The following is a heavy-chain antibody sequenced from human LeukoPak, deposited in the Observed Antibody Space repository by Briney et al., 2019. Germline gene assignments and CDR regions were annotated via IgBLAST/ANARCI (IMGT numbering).Heavy chain of an antibody. CDR2: INPNSGGT. D-gene: IGHD1-26*01. V-gene: IGHV1-2*06. CDR3: ARNSGTYYTDY. Sequence: GASVKVSCKASGYTFTGYYMHWVRRAPGQGLEWMGRINPNSGGTNYEQKFQGRVTMTRDTSISTAYMELSRLRSDDTAVYYCARNSGTYYTDYWGQGTLVTVSS. J-gene: IGHJ4*02. CDR1: GYTFTGYY.